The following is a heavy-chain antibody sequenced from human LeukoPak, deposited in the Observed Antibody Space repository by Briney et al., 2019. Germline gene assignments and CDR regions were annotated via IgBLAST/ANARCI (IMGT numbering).Heavy chain of an antibody. CDR1: GYSIRSGFY. V-gene: IGHV4-61*01. CDR3: ARERAVTTYYYFDY. J-gene: IGHJ4*02. Sequence: PSETLSLTCTVSGYSIRSGFYWGWIRQPPGKGLEWIGYIYYSGSTNYNPSLKSRVTISVDTSKNQFSLKLSSVTAADTAVYYCARERAVTTYYYFDYWGQGTLVTVSS. CDR2: IYYSGST. D-gene: IGHD4-17*01.